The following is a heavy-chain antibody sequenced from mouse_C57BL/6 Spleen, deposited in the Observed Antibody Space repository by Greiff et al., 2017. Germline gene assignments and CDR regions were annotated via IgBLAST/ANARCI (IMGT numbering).Heavy chain of an antibody. Sequence: EVQWVESGGGLVKPGGSLKLSCAASGFTFSSYAMSWVRQTPQKRLEWVATISDGGSYTYYPDNVKGRFTISRDNAKNNLYLQMSHLKSEDTAMYYCARDDDGSHFDYGGQGTTLTVSS. CDR2: ISDGGSYT. V-gene: IGHV5-4*01. CDR1: GFTFSSYA. D-gene: IGHD2-3*01. J-gene: IGHJ2*01. CDR3: ARDDDGSHFDY.